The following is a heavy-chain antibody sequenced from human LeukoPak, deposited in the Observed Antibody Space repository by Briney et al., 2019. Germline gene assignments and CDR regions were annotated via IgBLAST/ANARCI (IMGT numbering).Heavy chain of an antibody. CDR2: IYYSGST. CDR1: GGSISSYY. V-gene: IGHV4-59*01. CDR3: ATTTVTTSAGFDY. Sequence: SETLSLTCTVSGGSISSYYWSWLRQPPGKGLEWIGYIYYSGSTNYNPSLKSRVTISVDTSKNQFSLKLSSVTAADTAVYYCATTTVTTSAGFDYWGQGTLVTVSS. D-gene: IGHD4-17*01. J-gene: IGHJ4*02.